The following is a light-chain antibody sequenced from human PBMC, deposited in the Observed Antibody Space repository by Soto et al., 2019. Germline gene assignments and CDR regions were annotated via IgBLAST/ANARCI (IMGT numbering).Light chain of an antibody. J-gene: IGLJ1*01. Sequence: QSVLTQPPSASGTPGQTVIISCSGSSSSVASNAVNWYHQLPGTAPKLLIYSNYERPSGVPDRFSGSKSGTSASLTISGLQSEDAADYYCAAWDDSLTGYVFGSGTKLTVL. CDR3: AAWDDSLTGYV. CDR2: SNY. V-gene: IGLV1-44*01. CDR1: SSSVASNA.